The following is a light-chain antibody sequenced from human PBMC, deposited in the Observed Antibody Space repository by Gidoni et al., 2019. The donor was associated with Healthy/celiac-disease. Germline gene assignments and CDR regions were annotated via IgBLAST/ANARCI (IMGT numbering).Light chain of an antibody. CDR2: GAS. V-gene: IGKV4-1*01. J-gene: IGKJ1*01. CDR1: QSVLYSSNNTNY. CDR3: QQYYSTPPT. Sequence: IVMTQSPDSLVVSLGERATINCKSSQSVLYSSNNTNYLAWYQQKPGQPPKLLIYGASTRESGVPDRFSGSGSGTDFTLTISSLQAEDVAVYYCQQYYSTPPTFGQGTKVEIK.